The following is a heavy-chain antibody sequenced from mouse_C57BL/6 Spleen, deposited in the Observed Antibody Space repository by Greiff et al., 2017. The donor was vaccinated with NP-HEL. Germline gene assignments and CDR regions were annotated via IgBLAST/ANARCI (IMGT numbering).Heavy chain of an antibody. Sequence: QVQLQQPGAELVKPGASVKMSCKASGYTFTSYWITWVKQRPGQGLEWIGDIYPGSGSTNYNEKFKSKATLTADTSSSTAYMQLSSLTSEDSAVYYCARYSNYVFAYWGQGTLVTVSA. CDR1: GYTFTSYW. D-gene: IGHD2-5*01. CDR2: IYPGSGST. J-gene: IGHJ3*01. V-gene: IGHV1-55*01. CDR3: ARYSNYVFAY.